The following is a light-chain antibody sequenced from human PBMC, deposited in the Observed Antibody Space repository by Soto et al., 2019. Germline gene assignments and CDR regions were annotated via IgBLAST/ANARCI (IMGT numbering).Light chain of an antibody. CDR2: DAS. Sequence: EIVLTQSPVTLSLSPGDRAILSCRASQSNSTYLAWYQHKPGQAPRLLISDASNRATGIPARFSGSGSGTDFTLTITSLEPEDFAVYYCQQRSNWLFTFGPGTKVDIK. J-gene: IGKJ3*01. V-gene: IGKV3-11*01. CDR3: QQRSNWLFT. CDR1: QSNSTY.